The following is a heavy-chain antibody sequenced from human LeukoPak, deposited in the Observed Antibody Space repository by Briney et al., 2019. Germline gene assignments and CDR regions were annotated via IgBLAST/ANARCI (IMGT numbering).Heavy chain of an antibody. CDR2: INHSGST. Sequence: SETLSLTCAVYGGSFSGYYWSWIRQPPGKGLEWIGEINHSGSTNYNPSLKSRVTISVDTSKNQFSLKLSSVTAADTAVYYCASQYYYDSSGYSYYFDYWGQGTLVTVSS. D-gene: IGHD3-22*01. CDR1: GGSFSGYY. V-gene: IGHV4-34*01. J-gene: IGHJ4*02. CDR3: ASQYYYDSSGYSYYFDY.